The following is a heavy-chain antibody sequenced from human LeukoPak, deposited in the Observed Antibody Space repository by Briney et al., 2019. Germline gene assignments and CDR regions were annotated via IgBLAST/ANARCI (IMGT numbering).Heavy chain of an antibody. CDR3: ARDILPGYSSVFDY. V-gene: IGHV1-18*01. Sequence: ASVKVSCKASGYTFTSYGISWVRQAPGQGLEWMGWISAYNGNTNYAQRLQGRVTMTTDTSTSTAYMELRSLRSDDTAVYYCARDILPGYSSVFDYWGQGTLVTVSS. J-gene: IGHJ4*02. CDR1: GYTFTSYG. CDR2: ISAYNGNT. D-gene: IGHD6-19*01.